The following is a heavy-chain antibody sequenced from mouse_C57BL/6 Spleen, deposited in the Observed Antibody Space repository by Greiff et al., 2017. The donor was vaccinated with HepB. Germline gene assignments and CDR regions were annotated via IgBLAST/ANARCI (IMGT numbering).Heavy chain of an antibody. CDR3: ARGDLTTVVADYAMDY. Sequence: EVQLQQSGPVLVKPGASVKMSCKASGYTFTDYYMNWVKQSHGKSLEWIGVINPYNGGTSYNQKFKGKATLTVDKSSSTAYMELNSLTSEDSAVYYCARGDLTTVVADYAMDYWGQGTSVTVSS. J-gene: IGHJ4*01. D-gene: IGHD1-1*01. V-gene: IGHV1-19*01. CDR1: GYTFTDYY. CDR2: INPYNGGT.